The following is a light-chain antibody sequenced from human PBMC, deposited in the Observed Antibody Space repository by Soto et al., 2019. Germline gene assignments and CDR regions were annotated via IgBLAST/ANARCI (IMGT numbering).Light chain of an antibody. CDR3: QQSYNPPWS. CDR2: WAS. J-gene: IGKJ1*01. CDR1: RSLLYRSNNKNY. V-gene: IGKV4-1*01. Sequence: DIVMTQSPGSLAVSLGERATISCRSSRSLLYRSNNKNYLAWYQQRPGQPPRLLIYWASAREPGVPVRFSGSGYGTQSTLTINSLQPEDVALYYCQQSYNPPWSFGPGTKVQI.